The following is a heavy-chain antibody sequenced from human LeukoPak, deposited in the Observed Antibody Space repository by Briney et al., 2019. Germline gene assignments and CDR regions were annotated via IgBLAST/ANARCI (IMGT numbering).Heavy chain of an antibody. Sequence: ASVKVSCKASGYTFTSYGISWVRQAPGQGLEWMGWISAYNGNTNYAQKLQGRVTMTTDTSTSTAYMELRSLRSDDTAVYYCAREAPGSSWHEGGYNWFDPWGQGTLVTVSS. CDR2: ISAYNGNT. CDR3: AREAPGSSWHEGGYNWFDP. J-gene: IGHJ5*02. V-gene: IGHV1-18*01. CDR1: GYTFTSYG. D-gene: IGHD6-13*01.